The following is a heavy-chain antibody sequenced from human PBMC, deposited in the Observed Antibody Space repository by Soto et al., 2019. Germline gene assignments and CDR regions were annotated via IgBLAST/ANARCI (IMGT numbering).Heavy chain of an antibody. CDR3: ARDLGYCSGGSCYGGNVQH. D-gene: IGHD2-15*01. V-gene: IGHV3-33*01. Sequence: QVQLVESGGGVVQPGRSLRLSCAASGFTFSSYGMHWVRQAPGKGLEWVAVIWYDGSNKYYADSVKGRFTISRDNSKKTLYLQMKSLRAEDTAVYYFARDLGYCSGGSCYGGNVQHWGQGTLVTVSS. J-gene: IGHJ1*01. CDR1: GFTFSSYG. CDR2: IWYDGSNK.